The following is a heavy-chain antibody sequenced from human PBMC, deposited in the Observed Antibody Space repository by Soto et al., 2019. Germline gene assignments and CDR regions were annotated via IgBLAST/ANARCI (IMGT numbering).Heavy chain of an antibody. J-gene: IGHJ5*02. Sequence: GGSLRLSCSASGFTFSSYAMHWVRQAPGKGLEYVSAISSNGGSTYYADSVKGRFTISRDNSKNTLYLQMSSLRAEDTAVYYCVNGRARRSGYSSSWYWFDPWGQGTLVTVSS. V-gene: IGHV3-64D*08. CDR1: GFTFSSYA. D-gene: IGHD6-13*01. CDR3: VNGRARRSGYSSSWYWFDP. CDR2: ISSNGGST.